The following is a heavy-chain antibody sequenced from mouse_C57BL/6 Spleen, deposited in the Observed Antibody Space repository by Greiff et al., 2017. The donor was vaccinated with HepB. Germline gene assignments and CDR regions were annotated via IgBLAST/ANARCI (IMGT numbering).Heavy chain of an antibody. V-gene: IGHV1-55*01. J-gene: IGHJ2*01. Sequence: QVQLQQPGAELVKPGASVKMSCKASGYTFTSYWITWVKQRSGQGLEWIGDIYPGSGSTNYNEKFKSKATLTVDTSSSTAYMQLSSLTSEDSAVYYCARPLYYSNYNDYWGQGTTLTVSS. CDR2: IYPGSGST. CDR3: ARPLYYSNYNDY. CDR1: GYTFTSYW. D-gene: IGHD2-5*01.